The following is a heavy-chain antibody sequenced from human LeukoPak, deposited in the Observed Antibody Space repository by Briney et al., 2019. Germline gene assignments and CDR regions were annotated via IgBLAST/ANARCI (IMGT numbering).Heavy chain of an antibody. Sequence: GGSLRLSCAASGFTFSSYEMNWVRQAPGKGLEWVSYISSSGNTIYYADSVKGRFTISRDNAKNSLYLQMNSLRAEDTAVYYCARDRRYYYGSGSYYNGVYYYGMDVWGKGTTVTVSS. D-gene: IGHD3-10*01. V-gene: IGHV3-48*03. J-gene: IGHJ6*04. CDR1: GFTFSSYE. CDR3: ARDRRYYYGSGSYYNGVYYYGMDV. CDR2: ISSSGNTI.